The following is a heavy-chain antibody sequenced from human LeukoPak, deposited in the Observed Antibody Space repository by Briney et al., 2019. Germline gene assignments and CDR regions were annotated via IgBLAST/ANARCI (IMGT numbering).Heavy chain of an antibody. CDR1: GFTFSSYA. V-gene: IGHV3-23*01. CDR3: AKGSYYDSSGSLCFDY. D-gene: IGHD3-22*01. J-gene: IGHJ4*02. CDR2: ISGSGDNT. Sequence: PGGSLRLSCAASGFTFSSYAMSWVRQAPGKGLEWVSGISGSGDNTYYADSVKGRFTISRDNSKNTLYVQVNSLGTEDTAAYYCAKGSYYDSSGSLCFDYWGQGTLVTVSS.